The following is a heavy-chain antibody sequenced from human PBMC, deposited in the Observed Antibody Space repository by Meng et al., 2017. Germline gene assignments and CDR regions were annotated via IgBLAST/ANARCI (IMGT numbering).Heavy chain of an antibody. J-gene: IGHJ4*02. D-gene: IGHD3-10*01. CDR3: ASMGY. CDR1: GLTSSGFA. Sequence: QLRLCKAGACGNSPGPAVDASCKGSGLTSSGFAMHWVCQAPGKGLEWVAVISYDGSNKYYADSVKGRFTISRDNSKNTLYLQMNSLRAEDTAVYYCASMGYWGQGTLVTVSS. CDR2: ISYDGSNK. V-gene: IGHV3-30*01.